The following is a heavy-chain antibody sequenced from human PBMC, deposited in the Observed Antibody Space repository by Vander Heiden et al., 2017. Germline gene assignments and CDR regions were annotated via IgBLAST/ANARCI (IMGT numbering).Heavy chain of an antibody. Sequence: QLEESGPGLVKPSETLSLTCSVSGVSLENSDYYWGWIRQSPGGGLEWIGNIFKTVVTYSNPSLERRLTISEDTSKNQFYLELKSVTAADTAVYFCAKSLSAFSGGHFFYHGLDVWGQGTPVTVSS. CDR1: GVSLENSDYY. J-gene: IGHJ6*02. CDR2: IFKTVVT. D-gene: IGHD3-3*01. CDR3: AKSLSAFSGGHFFYHGLDV. V-gene: IGHV4-39*01.